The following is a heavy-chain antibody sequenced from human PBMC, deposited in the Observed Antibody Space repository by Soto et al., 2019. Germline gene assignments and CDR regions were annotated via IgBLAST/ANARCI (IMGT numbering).Heavy chain of an antibody. Sequence: ASVKVSCKASGYTFTGYYMHWVRQAPGQGLEWMGWINPNSGGTNYAQKFQGRVTMTRDTSTSTVYMELTILRSEDAAVYYCARDYLSSKLSLSYFDFWGQGTLVTVSS. CDR1: GYTFTGYY. V-gene: IGHV1-2*02. CDR3: ARDYLSSKLSLSYFDF. J-gene: IGHJ4*02. D-gene: IGHD2-2*01. CDR2: INPNSGGT.